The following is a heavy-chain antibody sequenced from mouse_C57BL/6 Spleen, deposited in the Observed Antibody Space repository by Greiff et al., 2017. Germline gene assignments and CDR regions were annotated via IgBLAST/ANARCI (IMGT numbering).Heavy chain of an antibody. J-gene: IGHJ3*01. D-gene: IGHD1-1*01. CDR3: ARRVYYGSSYVGWFAY. CDR1: GYTFTSYW. Sequence: VQLQQPGAELVRPGTSVKLSCKASGYTFTSYWMHWVKQRPGQGLEWIGVIDPSDSYTNYNQKFKGKATLTVDTSSSTAYMQLSSLTSEDSAVYYCARRVYYGSSYVGWFAYWGQETLVTVSA. V-gene: IGHV1-59*01. CDR2: IDPSDSYT.